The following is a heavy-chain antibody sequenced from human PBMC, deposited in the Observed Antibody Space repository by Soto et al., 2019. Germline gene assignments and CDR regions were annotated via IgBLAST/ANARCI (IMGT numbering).Heavy chain of an antibody. J-gene: IGHJ6*02. Sequence: QVQLVQSGGEVKKPGASVKVSCKTSGYSFTTYGIGWVRQAPGQGLEWMGWISAYNGNTNYAQKLQGRGTMTTDTSTSTAYMELRSLRSDDTSVYYCAREGPAPDYYYGMDVWGQGSTVTVSS. CDR1: GYSFTTYG. CDR3: AREGPAPDYYYGMDV. V-gene: IGHV1-18*01. CDR2: ISAYNGNT.